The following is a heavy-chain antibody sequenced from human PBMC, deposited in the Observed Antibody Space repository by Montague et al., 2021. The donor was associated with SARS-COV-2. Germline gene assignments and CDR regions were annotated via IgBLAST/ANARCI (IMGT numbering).Heavy chain of an antibody. Sequence: PALAKPTQTLTQTCTFSGFSLSTSGMCVSWIRQPPGKALEWLALIDWDDDKYYSTSLKTRLTISKDTSKNQVVLTMTNMDPVDTATYYCARIWGATRGDAFDIWGQGTMVTVSS. CDR3: ARIWGATRGDAFDI. CDR1: GFSLSTSGMC. D-gene: IGHD1-26*01. J-gene: IGHJ3*02. CDR2: IDWDDDK. V-gene: IGHV2-70*01.